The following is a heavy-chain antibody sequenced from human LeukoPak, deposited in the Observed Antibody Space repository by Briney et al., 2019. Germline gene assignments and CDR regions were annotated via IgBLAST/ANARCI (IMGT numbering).Heavy chain of an antibody. CDR2: IYYSGAT. Sequence: SETLSLTCRVSGGSVSTSTYYWGWVRQPPGKGLEWIGTIYYSGATYYNPSLKSRVTISVDTSKNQFSLNLRSVTAADTAVYYCARQVWQQLVKFEYWGQGTLVTVAS. J-gene: IGHJ4*02. D-gene: IGHD6-13*01. CDR1: GGSVSTSTYY. V-gene: IGHV4-39*01. CDR3: ARQVWQQLVKFEY.